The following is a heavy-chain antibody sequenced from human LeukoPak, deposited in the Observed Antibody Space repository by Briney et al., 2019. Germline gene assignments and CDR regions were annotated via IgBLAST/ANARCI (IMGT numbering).Heavy chain of an antibody. CDR2: IYPGDADT. J-gene: IGHJ5*02. CDR1: GYSFTSYW. Sequence: GESLKISCKGSGYSFTSYWIGWVRQMPGKGLEWMGIIYPGDADTRYSPPFQGQVVISADKSISTAYLQWSSLKASDTAMDYCARRTAVAGTNWFDPWGQGTLVTVSS. CDR3: ARRTAVAGTNWFDP. V-gene: IGHV5-51*01. D-gene: IGHD6-19*01.